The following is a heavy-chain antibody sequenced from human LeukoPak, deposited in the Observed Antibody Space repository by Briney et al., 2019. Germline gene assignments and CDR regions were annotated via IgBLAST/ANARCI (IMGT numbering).Heavy chain of an antibody. CDR2: ISSSGDTI. V-gene: IGHV3-48*03. J-gene: IGHJ3*02. CDR1: GFTFSNCE. D-gene: IGHD5/OR15-5a*01. Sequence: GGSLRLSRAASGFTFSNCEMNWVRQAPGKGLEWISYISSSGDTIYYADSVKGRFTISRDNAKHSLYLQLNSLRAEDTAVYYCAREGTVYGDAFDIWGQGTMVTVSS. CDR3: AREGTVYGDAFDI.